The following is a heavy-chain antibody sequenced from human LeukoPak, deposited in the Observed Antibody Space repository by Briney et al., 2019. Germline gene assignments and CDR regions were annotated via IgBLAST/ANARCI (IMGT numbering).Heavy chain of an antibody. D-gene: IGHD6-19*01. CDR1: GFSLSSFA. Sequence: PGGSLRLSCAASGFSLSSFAMTWVRQSPGKGLEWVSSINGRGDGPFYADSVKGRFTISRDNSKNTVDLKLNSLRDGDTAIYYCAKESPLSQCRHPYYFDYWGLGTLVTVSS. CDR2: INGRGDGP. CDR3: AKESPLSQCRHPYYFDY. V-gene: IGHV3-23*01. J-gene: IGHJ4*02.